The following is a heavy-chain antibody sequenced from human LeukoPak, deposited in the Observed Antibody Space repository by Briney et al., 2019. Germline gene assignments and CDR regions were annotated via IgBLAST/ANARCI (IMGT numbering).Heavy chain of an antibody. D-gene: IGHD6-19*01. J-gene: IGHJ4*02. CDR1: RFTVTSNY. Sequence: PGGSLRLSCAASRFTVTSNYMSWVRQAPGKGLEWVAVISYDGSNKYYADSVKGRFTTSRDNSKNSLYLQMNSLRAEDTAVYYCARDLAVAGTDRRYYFDYWGQGTLVTVSS. CDR2: ISYDGSNK. V-gene: IGHV3-30-3*01. CDR3: ARDLAVAGTDRRYYFDY.